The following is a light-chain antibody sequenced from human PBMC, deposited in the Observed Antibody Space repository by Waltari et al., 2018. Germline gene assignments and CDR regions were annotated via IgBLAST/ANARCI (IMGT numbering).Light chain of an antibody. V-gene: IGLV4-69*01. J-gene: IGLJ2*01. Sequence: QLVVTQSPSASASLGASVKFTVTLSSGHTTFAIAWHQQQPQKGPRYLMKVNGDGSHRKGDGIPDRFSGSSSGADRYLTVASLQSEDEADYYCQTWGSDIVVFGGGTKLTVL. CDR1: SGHTTFA. CDR2: VNGDGSH. CDR3: QTWGSDIVV.